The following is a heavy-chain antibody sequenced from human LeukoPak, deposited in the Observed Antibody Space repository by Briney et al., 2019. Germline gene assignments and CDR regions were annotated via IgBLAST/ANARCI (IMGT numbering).Heavy chain of an antibody. CDR2: ISGSGGST. CDR1: GFTFSSYA. D-gene: IGHD5-12*01. CDR3: AKDRGRYSGYDYADY. V-gene: IGHV3-23*01. J-gene: IGHJ4*02. Sequence: PGGSLRLSCAASGFTFSSYAMSWVRQAPGKGLEWVSAISGSGGSTYYADSVKGRFTISRDNSKNTLYLQMNSLRAEDTAAYYCAKDRGRYSGYDYADYWGQGTLVTVSS.